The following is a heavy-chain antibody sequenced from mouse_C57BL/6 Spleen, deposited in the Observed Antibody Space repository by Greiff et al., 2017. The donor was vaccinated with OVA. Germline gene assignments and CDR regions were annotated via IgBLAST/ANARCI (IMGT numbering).Heavy chain of an antibody. D-gene: IGHD3-3*01. CDR2: INPNNGGT. Sequence: EVQLQQSGPELVKPGASVKISCKASGYTFTDYYMNWVKQSQGKSLEWIGDINPNNGGTSYNQKFKGKATLTVDKSSSTAYMELRSLTSEDSAVYYCARSGCDGGFAYWGQGTLVTVST. V-gene: IGHV1-26*01. J-gene: IGHJ3*01. CDR3: ARSGCDGGFAY. CDR1: GYTFTDYY.